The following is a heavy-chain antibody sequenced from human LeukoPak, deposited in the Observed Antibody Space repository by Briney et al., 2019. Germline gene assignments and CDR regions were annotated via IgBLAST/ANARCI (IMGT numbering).Heavy chain of an antibody. CDR1: GYTFTSYD. J-gene: IGHJ5*02. Sequence: ASVKVSCKASGYTFTSYDINWVRQATGQGLEWMGWMNPNSGNTGYAQKFQGRVTMTGNTSISTAYMELSSLRSEDTAVYYCAGGRGITMVRGVRKHNWFDPWGQGTLVTVSS. CDR2: MNPNSGNT. V-gene: IGHV1-8*01. CDR3: AGGRGITMVRGVRKHNWFDP. D-gene: IGHD3-10*01.